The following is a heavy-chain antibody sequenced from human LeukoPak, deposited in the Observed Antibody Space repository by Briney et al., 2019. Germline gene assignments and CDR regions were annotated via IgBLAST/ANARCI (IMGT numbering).Heavy chain of an antibody. CDR3: ARDGYSGYPDFDY. CDR1: GYTFTSYY. J-gene: IGHJ4*02. V-gene: IGHV1-46*01. Sequence: ASVKVSCKASGYTFTSYYMHWVRQVPGQGLEWMGIINPSGGSTSYAQKFQGRVTMTGDTSTSTVYMELSSLRSEDTAVYYCARDGYSGYPDFDYWGQGTLVTVSS. CDR2: INPSGGST. D-gene: IGHD5-12*01.